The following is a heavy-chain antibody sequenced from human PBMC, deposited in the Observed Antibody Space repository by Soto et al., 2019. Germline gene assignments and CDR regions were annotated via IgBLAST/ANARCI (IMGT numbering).Heavy chain of an antibody. CDR2: IYYSGST. D-gene: IGHD6-19*01. J-gene: IGHJ4*02. CDR1: GGSISSYY. Sequence: SETLSLTCTVSGGSISSYYWSWIRQPPGKGLEWIGYIYYSGSTNYNPSLKSRVTISVDTSKSQFSLKLSSVTAADTAVYYCARVEHSGWLLWGQGTLVTVSS. V-gene: IGHV4-59*01. CDR3: ARVEHSGWLL.